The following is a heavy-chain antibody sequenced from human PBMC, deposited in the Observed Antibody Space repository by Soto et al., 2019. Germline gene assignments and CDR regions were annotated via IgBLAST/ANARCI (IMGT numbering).Heavy chain of an antibody. J-gene: IGHJ4*02. CDR2: ISTYNGNT. CDR3: VKDGYGDYGY. V-gene: IGHV1-18*01. Sequence: QVQLVQSGAEVKKPGTSVKVSCKASGYTFTSNGISWVRQAPGQGLEWMGWISTYNGNTNYAQKHQGRVTMTRDTSTSIAYMELRDLRSDDTAVYYCVKDGYGDYGYWGQGSLVTVSS. D-gene: IGHD4-17*01. CDR1: GYTFTSNG.